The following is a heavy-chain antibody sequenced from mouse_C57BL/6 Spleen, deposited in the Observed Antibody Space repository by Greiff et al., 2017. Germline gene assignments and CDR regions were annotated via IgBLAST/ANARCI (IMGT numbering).Heavy chain of an antibody. V-gene: IGHV1-59*01. Sequence: VQLQQPGAELVRPGTSVKLSCKASGYTFTSYWMHWVKQRPGQGLEWIGVIDPSDSYTNYNQKFKGKATLTVDTSSSTAYMQLSSLTSEDSAVYYCARTGYYGRDYAMDYWGQGTSVTVSS. D-gene: IGHD1-1*01. CDR3: ARTGYYGRDYAMDY. J-gene: IGHJ4*01. CDR1: GYTFTSYW. CDR2: IDPSDSYT.